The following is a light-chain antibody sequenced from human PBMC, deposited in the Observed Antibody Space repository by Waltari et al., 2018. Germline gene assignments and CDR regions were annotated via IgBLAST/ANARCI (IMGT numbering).Light chain of an antibody. CDR1: QSIFTY. J-gene: IGKJ5*01. CDR3: QQRNNWPIT. V-gene: IGKV3-11*01. CDR2: GAS. Sequence: ETVLTQSPATLSLSPGERATLSCRASQSIFTYLAWYQQKPGQAPRLLIYGASNRATGVPARFSGSGSGTDFTLTISSLEPEDFAVYYCQQRNNWPITYGQGTRLEIK.